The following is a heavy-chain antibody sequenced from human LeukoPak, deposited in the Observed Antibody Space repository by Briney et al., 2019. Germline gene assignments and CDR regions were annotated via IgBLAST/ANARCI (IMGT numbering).Heavy chain of an antibody. Sequence: GGSLRLSCAASGFTFSSYAMHWVRQAPGKGLEWVAVITYDGSNKYYADSVKGRFTISRDNSKNTLYLQMNSLRAEDTAVYYCASPDIVVVPAATGGLDAFDIWGQGTMVTVSS. V-gene: IGHV3-30-3*01. CDR3: ASPDIVVVPAATGGLDAFDI. CDR2: ITYDGSNK. J-gene: IGHJ3*02. D-gene: IGHD2-2*01. CDR1: GFTFSSYA.